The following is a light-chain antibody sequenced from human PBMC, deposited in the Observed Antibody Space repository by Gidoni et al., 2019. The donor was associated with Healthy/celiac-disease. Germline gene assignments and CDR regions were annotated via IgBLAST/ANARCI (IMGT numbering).Light chain of an antibody. Sequence: IVLTQSPGTLSLSPAERATLSCRASQSVSSSYLAWYQQKPGQAPRLLIYGASSRATGIPDRFSGSGSGTDFTLTISRLEPEDVAVYYWQQYGSSPWTFGQGTKVEIK. CDR1: QSVSSSY. J-gene: IGKJ1*01. V-gene: IGKV3-20*01. CDR2: GAS. CDR3: QQYGSSPWT.